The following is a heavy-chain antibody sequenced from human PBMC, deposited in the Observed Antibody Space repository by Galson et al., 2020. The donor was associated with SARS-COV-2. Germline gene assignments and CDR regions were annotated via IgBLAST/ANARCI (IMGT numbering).Heavy chain of an antibody. CDR1: GFTFRSYA. D-gene: IGHD3-22*01. V-gene: IGHV3-30-3*01. CDR3: ARPPDYYDSSGYLDY. CDR2: ISYDGSNK. Sequence: GESLKIPCAASGFTFRSYAMHWVRQAPGKGLECVAVISYDGSNKYYADSVKGRFTISRDNSKNTLYLQMNSLRAEDTAVYYCARPPDYYDSSGYLDYWGQGTLVTGSS. J-gene: IGHJ4*02.